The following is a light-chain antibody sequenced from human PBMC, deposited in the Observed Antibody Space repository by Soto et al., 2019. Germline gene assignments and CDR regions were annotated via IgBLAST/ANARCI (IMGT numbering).Light chain of an antibody. Sequence: DIQMTQSPSSLSASLGDRVTLTCRGSQSIAFYLNWYQQTPGKAPKLLVSAASNLQSGVPSRFSGSGSETDFTLTISSLQPEDFATYYCQQSYSTPPTFGGGTKVEI. J-gene: IGKJ4*01. V-gene: IGKV1-39*01. CDR2: AAS. CDR1: QSIAFY. CDR3: QQSYSTPPT.